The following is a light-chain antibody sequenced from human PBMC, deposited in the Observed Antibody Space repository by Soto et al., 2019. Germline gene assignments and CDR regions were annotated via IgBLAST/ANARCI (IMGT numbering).Light chain of an antibody. Sequence: QSALTQPRSVSGSPGQSVTISCTGTNSDVGAYNYVSWYQHHPGKAPKLIIYDVSERPSGVPDRFSGSKSGNTGNTASLTISGLQAEDEADYYCCSYAGSYTHVFGSGTKVTVL. J-gene: IGLJ1*01. V-gene: IGLV2-11*01. CDR2: DVS. CDR1: NSDVGAYNY. CDR3: CSYAGSYTHV.